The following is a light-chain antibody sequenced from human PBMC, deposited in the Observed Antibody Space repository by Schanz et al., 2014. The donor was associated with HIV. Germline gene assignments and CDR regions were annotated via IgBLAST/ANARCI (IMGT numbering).Light chain of an antibody. CDR3: SSYTNINSWV. CDR1: SSDVGSYNL. Sequence: QSALTQPASVSGSPGQSITISCTGTSSDVGSYNLVSWYQQHPGKAPKLMIYDVSYRPSGVSNRFSGSKSGNTASLTISGLQAEDEADYYCSSYTNINSWVFGGGTKLTVL. CDR2: DVS. V-gene: IGLV2-14*02. J-gene: IGLJ3*02.